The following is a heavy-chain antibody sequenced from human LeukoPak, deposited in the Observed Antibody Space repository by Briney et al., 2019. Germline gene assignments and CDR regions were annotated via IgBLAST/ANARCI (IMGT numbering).Heavy chain of an antibody. CDR1: GGSVSSDNYY. J-gene: IGHJ4*02. Sequence: PSETLSLTCTVSGGSVSSDNYYWTWIRQPPGKGLEWIGYIYYSGSSNYNPSLKSRVTISVDTSKNQFSLKLSSVTAADTAVYFCAREVVAVAGSYFDSWGQGTLVTVSS. CDR3: AREVVAVAGSYFDS. CDR2: IYYSGSS. V-gene: IGHV4-61*01. D-gene: IGHD6-19*01.